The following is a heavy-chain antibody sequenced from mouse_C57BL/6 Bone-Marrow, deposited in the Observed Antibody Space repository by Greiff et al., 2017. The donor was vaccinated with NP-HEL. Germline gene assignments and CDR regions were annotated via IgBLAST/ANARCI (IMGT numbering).Heavy chain of an antibody. CDR1: GYSITSGYY. V-gene: IGHV3-6*01. CDR2: ISYDGSN. D-gene: IGHD2-3*01. J-gene: IGHJ4*01. CDR3: AREGYYSYAMDY. Sequence: ESGPGLVKPSQSLSLTCSVTGYSITSGYYWNWIRQFPGNKLEWMGYISYDGSNNYNPSLKNRISITRDTSKNQFFLKLNSVTTEDTATYYCAREGYYSYAMDYWGQGTSVTVSS.